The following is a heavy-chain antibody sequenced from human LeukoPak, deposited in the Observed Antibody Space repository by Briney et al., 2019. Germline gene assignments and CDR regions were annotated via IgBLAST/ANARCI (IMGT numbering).Heavy chain of an antibody. CDR3: ARGATISETGYFDF. CDR2: IDHRGDT. J-gene: IGHJ4*03. D-gene: IGHD5-24*01. V-gene: IGHV4-34*01. CDR1: GGSFSRYY. Sequence: SETLSLTCAVYGGSFSRYYWSWIRQSPGKGLEWIAEIDHRGDTNYNPSVKSRVTISVDTSKNQFSLKVRSVSAADTAVYYCARGATISETGYFDFWGQGTPVTLSS.